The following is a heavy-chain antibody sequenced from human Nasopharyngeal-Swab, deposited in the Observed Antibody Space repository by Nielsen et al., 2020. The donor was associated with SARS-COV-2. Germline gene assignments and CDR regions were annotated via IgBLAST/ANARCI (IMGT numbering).Heavy chain of an antibody. CDR3: ASLYSISWFLETVTHFYS. D-gene: IGHD6-13*01. CDR1: GFTFSDYY. V-gene: IGHV3-11*04. Sequence: GESLKISCAASGFTFSDYYMSWIRQAPGKGLEYISYISGSGGTIYYGDSMKGRFTISRDNANNSLYLQMNSLRDEDTAVYYCASLYSISWFLETVTHFYSWGQGTLVTVSS. J-gene: IGHJ4*02. CDR2: ISGSGGTI.